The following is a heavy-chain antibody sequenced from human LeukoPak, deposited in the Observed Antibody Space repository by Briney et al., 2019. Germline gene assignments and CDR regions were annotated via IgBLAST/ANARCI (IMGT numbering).Heavy chain of an antibody. CDR1: GGSFSGYY. Sequence: SETLSLTCAVYGGSFSGYYWSWIRQPPGKGLEWIGEINHSGSTNYNPSLKSRVTISVDTSKNQFSLKLSSVTAADTAVYYCAYSSGSTFDYWGQGTLVTVSS. D-gene: IGHD6-19*01. CDR2: INHSGST. CDR3: AYSSGSTFDY. V-gene: IGHV4-34*01. J-gene: IGHJ4*02.